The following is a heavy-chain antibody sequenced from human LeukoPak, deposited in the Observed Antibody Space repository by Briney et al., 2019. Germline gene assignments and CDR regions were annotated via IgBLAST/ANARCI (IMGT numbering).Heavy chain of an antibody. J-gene: IGHJ4*02. V-gene: IGHV4-61*02. CDR2: IYTSGST. CDR3: ARGVETHDY. Sequence: SETLSLTCTVSGGSISSGSYYWSWIRQPAGKGLEWIGRIYTSGSTNYNPSLKSRVTISVDTSKNQFSLKLSSVTAADTAVYYCARGVETHDYWGQGTLVTVSS. D-gene: IGHD5-24*01. CDR1: GGSISSGSYY.